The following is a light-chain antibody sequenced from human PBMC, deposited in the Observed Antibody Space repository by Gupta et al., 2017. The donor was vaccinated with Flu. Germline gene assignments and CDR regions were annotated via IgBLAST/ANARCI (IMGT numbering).Light chain of an antibody. CDR2: GAS. CDR1: QSVSSSY. J-gene: IGKJ3*01. V-gene: IGKV3-20*01. Sequence: EIVLTLSPGTLSLSPGERATLSCRASQSVSSSYLAWYQQKPGQAPRLLIYGASSRATGIPDRFSGSGSGTDFTLTISRLEPEDFAVYYCQQYGSSSCTFGPGTKVEIK. CDR3: QQYGSSSCT.